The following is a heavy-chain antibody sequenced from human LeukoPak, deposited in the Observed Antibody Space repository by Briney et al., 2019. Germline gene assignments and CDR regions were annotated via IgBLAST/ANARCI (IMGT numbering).Heavy chain of an antibody. CDR1: GFTFSNHW. CDR3: ARGGSDTAMVHDY. Sequence: GGSLRLSCAASGFTFSNHWMHWVRQAPGKGLMWVSRINRGGSRTDYADSVKGRFTISRDDAKNTMYLQLNSLRAEDTAVYFCARGGSDTAMVHDYWGQGTLVTVSS. CDR2: INRGGSRT. J-gene: IGHJ4*02. D-gene: IGHD5-18*01. V-gene: IGHV3-74*01.